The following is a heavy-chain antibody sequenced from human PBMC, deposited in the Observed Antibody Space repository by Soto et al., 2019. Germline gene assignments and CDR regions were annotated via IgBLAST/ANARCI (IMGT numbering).Heavy chain of an antibody. Sequence: GGSLRLSCAASGFTFSSYAMSWVRQAPGKGLEWVSAISGSGGSTYYADSVKGRFTISRDNSKNTLYLQMNGLRAEDTAVYYCAKIYYYDSSGRKTPNYYYYGMDVWGQGTTVTVSS. CDR1: GFTFSSYA. V-gene: IGHV3-23*01. CDR2: ISGSGGST. D-gene: IGHD3-22*01. J-gene: IGHJ6*02. CDR3: AKIYYYDSSGRKTPNYYYYGMDV.